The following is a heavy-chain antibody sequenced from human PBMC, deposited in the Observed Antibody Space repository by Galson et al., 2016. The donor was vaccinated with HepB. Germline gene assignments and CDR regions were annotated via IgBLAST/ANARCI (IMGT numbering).Heavy chain of an antibody. Sequence: SLRLSCAASGFTFSSYSMNWVRQAPGKGLEWVSYISSSSSTIYHADSVKGRFTISRDNAKNSLYLQMNSLRDEDTAVCYCARGGSGWLPAAEYFQHWGQGTLVTVSS. CDR1: GFTFSSYS. CDR2: ISSSSSTI. J-gene: IGHJ1*01. CDR3: ARGGSGWLPAAEYFQH. V-gene: IGHV3-48*02. D-gene: IGHD6-19*01.